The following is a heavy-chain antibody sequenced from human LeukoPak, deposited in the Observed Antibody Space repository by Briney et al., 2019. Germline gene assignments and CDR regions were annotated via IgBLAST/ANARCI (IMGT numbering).Heavy chain of an antibody. CDR1: GDSFSVYY. CDR2: INHSGST. V-gene: IGHV4-34*01. D-gene: IGHD3-10*01. CDR3: ARRPGLVRGVTNYYFDY. Sequence: NPSETLSLTCAVYGDSFSVYYWSWIRHPPGKGLEWGGEINHSGSTNYNPPLKSRVTLSVDTSKNQFSLTLSSVTAADTAVNYCARRPGLVRGVTNYYFDYWGQGTLVTVSS. J-gene: IGHJ4*02.